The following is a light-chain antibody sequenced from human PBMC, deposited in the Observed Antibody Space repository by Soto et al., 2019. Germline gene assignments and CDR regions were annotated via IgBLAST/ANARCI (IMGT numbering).Light chain of an antibody. CDR1: QGISNW. CDR3: QQANSFPYT. V-gene: IGKV1-12*01. Sequence: DIQMTQSPSSVSASVGERVTITCRASQGISNWLAWYQQKAGKAPKLLIYATSTLQSGVPSRFRGSGSGTEFTLTISSLQPDDVASYYCQQANSFPYTFGQGTKLEIK. J-gene: IGKJ2*01. CDR2: ATS.